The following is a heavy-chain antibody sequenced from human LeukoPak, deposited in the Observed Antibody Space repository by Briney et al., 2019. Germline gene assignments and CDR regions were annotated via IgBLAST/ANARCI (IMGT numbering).Heavy chain of an antibody. Sequence: GGSLRLSCVASGFTFTDSYMTWIRQAPGRGLEWVSYISPNSADIKYADSVKGRFTISRDNTKKSIYLHLSSLRPEDTAVYYCPRDPRRLDYWGQGALVAVSS. J-gene: IGHJ4*02. V-gene: IGHV3-11*06. CDR3: PRDPRRLDY. CDR1: GFTFTDSY. CDR2: ISPNSADI.